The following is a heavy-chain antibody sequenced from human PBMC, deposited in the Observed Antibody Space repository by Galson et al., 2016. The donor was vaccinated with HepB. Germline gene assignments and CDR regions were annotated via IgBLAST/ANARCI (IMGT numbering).Heavy chain of an antibody. J-gene: IGHJ4*02. Sequence: SETLSLTCAVSGYSISSGYRWGWIRQPPGKGLEWIANIYHDGDTYYDPSLKSRATASVDTSKGQFSLRLTSVTAADTAGYYCARSCGATDCYLFDIWGQGALVIVSS. CDR3: ARSCGATDCYLFDI. D-gene: IGHD2-21*02. CDR2: IYHDGDT. V-gene: IGHV4-38-2*01. CDR1: GYSISSGYR.